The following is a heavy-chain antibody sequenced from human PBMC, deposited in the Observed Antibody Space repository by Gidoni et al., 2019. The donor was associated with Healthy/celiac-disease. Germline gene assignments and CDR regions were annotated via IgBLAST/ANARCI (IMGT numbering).Heavy chain of an antibody. CDR2: RSYDGSNK. J-gene: IGHJ6*02. CDR1: GFTFSSHG. V-gene: IGHV3-30*18. D-gene: IGHD6-19*01. CDR3: AKDQAIAVAGLGYYYYGMDV. Sequence: QVQLVESGGGVVQPGRSLRLSCAASGFTFSSHGMHWVRQAPGKGLEWVAVRSYDGSNKYYADSVKGRFTISRDNSKNTLYLQMNSLRAEDTAVYYCAKDQAIAVAGLGYYYYGMDVWGQGTTVTVSS.